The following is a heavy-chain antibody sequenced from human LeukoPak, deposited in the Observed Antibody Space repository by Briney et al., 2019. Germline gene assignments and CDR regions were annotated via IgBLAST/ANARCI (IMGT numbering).Heavy chain of an antibody. CDR2: IYTSGST. V-gene: IGHV4-4*07. J-gene: IGHJ4*02. Sequence: SETLSLTCIVSGGSISNYYWSWIRQPAGKGLEWIWRIYTSGSTNYNPSLKSRVTMSVDTSKNQFSLKLTSVSAADTAVYYCARGSGYSYGYPFDYWGQGTLVTVSS. CDR1: GGSISNYY. CDR3: ARGSGYSYGYPFDY. D-gene: IGHD5-18*01.